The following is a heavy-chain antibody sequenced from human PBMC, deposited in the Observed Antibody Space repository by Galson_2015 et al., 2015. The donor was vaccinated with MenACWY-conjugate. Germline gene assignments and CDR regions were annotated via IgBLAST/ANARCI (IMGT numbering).Heavy chain of an antibody. CDR2: IHPGGRST. CDR1: GFFFNTSW. D-gene: IGHD1-26*01. Sequence: SLRLSGAASGFFFNTSWRHWVRQAPGKGLVWVSRIHPGGRSTTYADSEKGRFTISRDNAKNKLYLQMNSLRPEDTAVFYCAKTRGASSYFDSWGQGTLVTVSS. J-gene: IGHJ4*02. CDR3: AKTRGASSYFDS. V-gene: IGHV3-74*01.